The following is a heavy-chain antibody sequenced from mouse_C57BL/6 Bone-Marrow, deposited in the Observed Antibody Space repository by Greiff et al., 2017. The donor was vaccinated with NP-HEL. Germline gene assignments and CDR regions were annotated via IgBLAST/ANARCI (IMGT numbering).Heavy chain of an antibody. CDR3: ARKAGVYYGYGGDAMDY. CDR2: IWSGGST. Sequence: QVQLQQSGPGLVQPSQSLSITCTVSGFSLTSYGVHWVRQSPGKGLEWLGVIWSGGSTDYNAAFISRPSLSKDNSKSQVFFKMNRLQADDTAIYYCARKAGVYYGYGGDAMDYWGQGTSVTVSS. D-gene: IGHD2-2*01. J-gene: IGHJ4*01. V-gene: IGHV2-2*01. CDR1: GFSLTSYG.